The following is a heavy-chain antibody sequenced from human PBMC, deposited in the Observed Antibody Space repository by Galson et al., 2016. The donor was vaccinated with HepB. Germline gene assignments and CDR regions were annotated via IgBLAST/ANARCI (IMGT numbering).Heavy chain of an antibody. J-gene: IGHJ1*01. CDR1: GGTFNNYF. D-gene: IGHD4-11*01. CDR2: INDSGVT. Sequence: SETLSLTCLVRGGTFNNYFWTRIRQTPGKGLEWIGEINDSGVTKYNPSLRSRVTLSKDTSKNQFSLNLTSLTVADAAMYYCARAPYSSRLYKYFQYWGQGTLVTVSS. CDR3: ARAPYSSRLYKYFQY. V-gene: IGHV4-34*01.